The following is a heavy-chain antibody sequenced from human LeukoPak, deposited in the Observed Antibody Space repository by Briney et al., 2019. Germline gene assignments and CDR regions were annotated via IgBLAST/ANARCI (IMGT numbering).Heavy chain of an antibody. J-gene: IGHJ3*02. Sequence: GESLKISCKGSGYSFTSYWIGWVRQMPGKGLEWMGIIYPGDSDTRYSPSFQGQATISADKSISTAYLQWSSLKASDTAMYYCARRGYCSSTSCYAFDIWGQGTMVTVSS. CDR3: ARRGYCSSTSCYAFDI. V-gene: IGHV5-51*01. CDR2: IYPGDSDT. D-gene: IGHD2-2*01. CDR1: GYSFTSYW.